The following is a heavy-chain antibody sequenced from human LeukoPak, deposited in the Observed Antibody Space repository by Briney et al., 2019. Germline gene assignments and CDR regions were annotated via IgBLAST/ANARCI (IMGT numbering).Heavy chain of an antibody. V-gene: IGHV3-30*01. D-gene: IGHD3-22*01. J-gene: IGHJ4*02. CDR3: ARDTVVGYYDSNGQYYFDY. CDR1: GFTFSIYA. CDR2: MPYDGSNK. Sequence: PGRSLRLSCAASGFTFSIYAMHWVRQAPGKGLEWVAVMPYDGSNKYYADSVEGRFTISRDNSKYTLYLQMNSLRAEDTAVYYCARDTVVGYYDSNGQYYFDYWGQGTLVTVSS.